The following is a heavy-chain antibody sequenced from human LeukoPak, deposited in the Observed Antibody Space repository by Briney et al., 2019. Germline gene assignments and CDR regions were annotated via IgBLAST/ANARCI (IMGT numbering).Heavy chain of an antibody. D-gene: IGHD6-13*01. J-gene: IGHJ6*03. Sequence: SETLSLTCTVSGYSIGNGYFWGWIRQPPGKGLEWIGNIYRTGTTFYNPSLQRRVSMSVDTSKNTFSLNLESVTAADTAVYYCARADYSSTWSHDYYYMDVWGKGTTVTVSS. CDR1: GYSIGNGYF. V-gene: IGHV4-38-2*02. CDR2: IYRTGTT. CDR3: ARADYSSTWSHDYYYMDV.